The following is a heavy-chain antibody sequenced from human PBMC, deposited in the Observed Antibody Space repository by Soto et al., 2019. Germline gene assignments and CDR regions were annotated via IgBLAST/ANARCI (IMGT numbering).Heavy chain of an antibody. CDR3: AAVPVLRFLEWLPAYFDY. V-gene: IGHV1-58*01. Sequence: QMQVVQSGPEVKKPGTSVKVSCKTSGFMFTSSAVQWVRQARGQRLEWIGWLVVGSGNTHYAQHFQERVTLTRDMSTGTAYMELSSLRSEDTAVYYCAAVPVLRFLEWLPAYFDYWGQGTLVTGSS. CDR2: LVVGSGNT. D-gene: IGHD3-3*01. J-gene: IGHJ4*02. CDR1: GFMFTSSA.